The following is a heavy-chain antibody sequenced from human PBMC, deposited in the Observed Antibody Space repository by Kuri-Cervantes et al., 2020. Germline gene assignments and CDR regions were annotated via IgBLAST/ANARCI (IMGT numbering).Heavy chain of an antibody. J-gene: IGHJ4*02. CDR2: ILPSGSAR. CDR1: GFTVSSYA. Sequence: GEALKISCAASGFTVSSYAMHWVRQAPGKGLQWVSYILPSGSARYYADSVKGRFTISRDNAKNSLYLQMNSLRVDDTGIYYCARDANCVGACSPYFDYWGQGIMVTVSS. D-gene: IGHD2-21*02. CDR3: ARDANCVGACSPYFDY. V-gene: IGHV3-48*01.